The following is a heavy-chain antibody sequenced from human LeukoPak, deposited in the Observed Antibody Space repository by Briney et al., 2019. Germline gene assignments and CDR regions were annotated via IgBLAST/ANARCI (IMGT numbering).Heavy chain of an antibody. CDR1: GFTFSGYS. Sequence: PGGSLRLSCAASGFTFSGYSMNWVRQAPGKGLEWVTLISYSGDNTYYADSVKGRFTFSRDKSKNTLYLQMNSLRPEDSAVYFCASDPRDGGQNVWGKGTTVTVSS. J-gene: IGHJ6*04. CDR2: ISYSGDNT. D-gene: IGHD5-24*01. V-gene: IGHV3-30*03. CDR3: ASDPRDGGQNV.